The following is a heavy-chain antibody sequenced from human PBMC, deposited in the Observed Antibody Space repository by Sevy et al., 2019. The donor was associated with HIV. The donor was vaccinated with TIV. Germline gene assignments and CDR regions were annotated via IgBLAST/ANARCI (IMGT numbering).Heavy chain of an antibody. D-gene: IGHD1-7*01. J-gene: IGHJ6*02. CDR3: ARDPSGNYLTPHYRDYYGLDV. V-gene: IGHV1-8*01. CDR1: GYTFSSHD. CDR2: MNPNNGNT. Sequence: ASVKVSCKTSGYTFSSHDINWVRQAPGQGLEGMGWMNPNNGNTGYVQKFQDRVTMTRDSSIATAYMELRGLTSDDTAVYYCARDPSGNYLTPHYRDYYGLDVWGQGTAVTVSS.